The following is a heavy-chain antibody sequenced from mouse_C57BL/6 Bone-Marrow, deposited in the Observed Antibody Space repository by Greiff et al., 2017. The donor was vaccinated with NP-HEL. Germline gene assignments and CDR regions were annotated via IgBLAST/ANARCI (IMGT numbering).Heavy chain of an antibody. CDR2: IHPNSGST. V-gene: IGHV1-64*01. CDR1: GYTFTSYW. J-gene: IGHJ4*01. Sequence: QVQLQQPGAELVKPGASVKLSCKASGYTFTSYWMHWVKQRPGQGLEWIGMIHPNSGSTNYNEKFKSKATLTVYKSSSTAYMQLSSLTSEDSAVYYCARAGSSSYKAMDYWGQGTSVTVSS. CDR3: ARAGSSSYKAMDY. D-gene: IGHD1-1*01.